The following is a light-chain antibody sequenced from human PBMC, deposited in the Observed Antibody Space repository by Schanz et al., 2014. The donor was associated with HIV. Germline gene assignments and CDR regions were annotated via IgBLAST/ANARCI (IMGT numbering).Light chain of an antibody. CDR3: QQYNNWPAWT. J-gene: IGKJ1*01. Sequence: EIVLTQSPVILSLSPGERATLSCRASQTVSSNSLGWYQQKPGQAPRLLIFGASNRATDIPARFSGNGSGTEFTLTISSLQSEDFAVYYCQQYNNWPAWTFGQGTKVEIK. CDR1: QTVSSN. V-gene: IGKV3-15*01. CDR2: GAS.